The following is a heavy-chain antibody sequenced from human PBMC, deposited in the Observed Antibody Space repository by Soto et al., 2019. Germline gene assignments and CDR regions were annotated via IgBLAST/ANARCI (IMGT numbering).Heavy chain of an antibody. CDR2: IYPGDSDT. CDR1: GYSFTSYW. J-gene: IGHJ6*02. Sequence: PGESLKISCQGSGYSFTSYWIGWVRQMPGKGLEWMGIIYPGDSDTRYSPSFQGQVTISADKSISTAYLQWSSLKASDTAMYYCARHFYYDSSGYYLHYYYGMDVWGQGTTVTVSS. D-gene: IGHD3-22*01. V-gene: IGHV5-51*01. CDR3: ARHFYYDSSGYYLHYYYGMDV.